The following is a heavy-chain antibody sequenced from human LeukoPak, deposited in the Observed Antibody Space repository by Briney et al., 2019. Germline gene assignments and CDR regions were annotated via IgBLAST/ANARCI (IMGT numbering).Heavy chain of an antibody. CDR3: ARAHRYCSSTSCYTWFDP. J-gene: IGHJ5*02. V-gene: IGHV4-31*11. Sequence: PSETLSLTCAVSGGSLSSSNWWSWVRQHPGKGLEWIGYIYYSGSTYYNPSLKSRVTISVDTSKNQFSLKLSSVTAADTAVYYCARAHRYCSSTSCYTWFDPWGQGTLVTVSS. CDR2: IYYSGST. D-gene: IGHD2-2*02. CDR1: GGSLSSSNW.